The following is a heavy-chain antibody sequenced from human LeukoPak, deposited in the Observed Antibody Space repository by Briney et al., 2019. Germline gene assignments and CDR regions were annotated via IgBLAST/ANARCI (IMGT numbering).Heavy chain of an antibody. D-gene: IGHD5-18*01. V-gene: IGHV4-59*01. CDR1: GASISSYF. CDR3: TRDRSALDT. J-gene: IGHJ3*01. CDR2: ISNIGST. Sequence: SETLSLTCTVSGASISSYFWTWIRQSPGKGLEWIGYISNIGSTNYNPSLKSRVTISGDTSKNQFSLKLNSVTAADTAVYYCTRDRSALDTWGQGTMATVSS.